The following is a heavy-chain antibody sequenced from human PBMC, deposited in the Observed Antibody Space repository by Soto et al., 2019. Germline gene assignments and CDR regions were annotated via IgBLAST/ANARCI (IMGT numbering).Heavy chain of an antibody. CDR3: ARESEDLTSNFDY. CDR1: GFTFSRYS. J-gene: IGHJ4*02. CDR2: ISSTTNYI. Sequence: PGGSLRLSCAASGFTFSRYSMNWVRQAPGKGLEWVSSISSTTNYIYYADSMKGRFTVSRDNAKNSXXXXXXXXXXEDTAVYYCARESEDLTSNFDYWGQGTLVTVSS. V-gene: IGHV3-21*01.